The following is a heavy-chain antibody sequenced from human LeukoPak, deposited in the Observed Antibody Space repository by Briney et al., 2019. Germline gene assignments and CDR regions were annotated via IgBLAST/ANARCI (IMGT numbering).Heavy chain of an antibody. D-gene: IGHD2-15*01. CDR1: GGTMNSFY. CDR2: IYPSGSN. V-gene: IGHV4-4*07. J-gene: IGHJ4*02. CDR3: ARGGGSGGKNFDF. Sequence: SETLSLTCTISGGTMNSFYWSWIRQPAGKGLEWIGRIYPSGSNNYNRSLKSRVTMSVATSKNQFTLNLNSVTAADTAVYFCARGGGSGGKNFDFWGQGTLVTVSS.